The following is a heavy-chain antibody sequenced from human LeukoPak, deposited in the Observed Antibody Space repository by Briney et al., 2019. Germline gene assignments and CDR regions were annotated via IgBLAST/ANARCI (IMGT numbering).Heavy chain of an antibody. V-gene: IGHV4-59*01. CDR2: IYYSGST. D-gene: IGHD5-18*01. J-gene: IGHJ6*03. CDR3: AREEYSYGGYYYMDV. Sequence: SETLSLTCTVSGGSISSYYWSWIRQHPGKGQEWIGYIYYSGSTNYNPSLKSRVTISVDTSKNQFSLKLSSVTAADTAVYYCAREEYSYGGYYYMDVWGKGTTVTVSS. CDR1: GGSISSYY.